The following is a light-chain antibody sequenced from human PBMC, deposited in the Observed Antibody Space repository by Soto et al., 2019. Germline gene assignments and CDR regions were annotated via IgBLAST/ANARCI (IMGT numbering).Light chain of an antibody. Sequence: IQLTQSPSSLSASVGDRVTITCRASQGISSYLAWYQQKPGKAPQLLIYAASPLQSGVPSRFSGSGSGTDFTLTISSLQPEDFATYYCQQLNSYPLTFGGGTKVEIK. V-gene: IGKV1-9*01. CDR1: QGISSY. CDR2: AAS. CDR3: QQLNSYPLT. J-gene: IGKJ4*01.